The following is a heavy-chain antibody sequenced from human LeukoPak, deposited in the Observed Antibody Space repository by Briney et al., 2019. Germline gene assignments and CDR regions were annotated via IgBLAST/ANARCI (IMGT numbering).Heavy chain of an antibody. CDR1: GGSISSYY. D-gene: IGHD3-22*01. V-gene: IGHV4-4*07. J-gene: IGHJ4*02. CDR2: IYTSGST. Sequence: KTSETLSLTCTVSGGSISSYYWSWIRQPAGKGLEWIGRIYTSGSTNYNPSLKSRVTMSVDTSKNQFSLKLSSVTAADTAVYYCARDRYYYDSSGSRIFDYWGQGTLVTVSS. CDR3: ARDRYYYDSSGSRIFDY.